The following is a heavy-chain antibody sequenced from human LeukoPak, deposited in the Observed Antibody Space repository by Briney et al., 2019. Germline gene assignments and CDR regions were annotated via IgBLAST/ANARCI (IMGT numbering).Heavy chain of an antibody. J-gene: IGHJ5*02. V-gene: IGHV4-39*01. CDR3: ARHGSPQAFLHWFDP. CDR1: GGSISSGNYF. D-gene: IGHD2/OR15-2a*01. Sequence: PSETLSPTRTVSGGSISSGNYFCGWLRQPPGKGLEWIGSISYSGSTYYNPSLNSRVPISVDTSKNQFSLRLNSVTASDTAVFYCARHGSPQAFLHWFDPWGQGTLVTVSS. CDR2: ISYSGST.